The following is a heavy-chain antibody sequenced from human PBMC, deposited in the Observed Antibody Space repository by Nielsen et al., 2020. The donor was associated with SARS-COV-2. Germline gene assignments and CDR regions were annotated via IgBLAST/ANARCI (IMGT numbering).Heavy chain of an antibody. J-gene: IGHJ5*02. Sequence: LRLSCNVSGGSISSGFYSWGWIRQPPERGLEWIGYIYDSGSTYYNSSLKSRLTISLDRSKNHFSLKLNSVTAADTAVYFCARVRLHYVLWFDPWGQGTLVTVSS. V-gene: IGHV4-30-2*01. CDR3: ARVRLHYVLWFDP. D-gene: IGHD3-16*01. CDR1: GGSISSGFYS. CDR2: IYDSGST.